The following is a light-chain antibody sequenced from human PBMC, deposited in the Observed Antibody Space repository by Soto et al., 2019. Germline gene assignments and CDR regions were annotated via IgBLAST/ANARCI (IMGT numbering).Light chain of an antibody. CDR1: QSVSSSY. J-gene: IGKJ1*01. V-gene: IGKV3-20*01. CDR3: QQYGSSPWT. Sequence: EIVLTQSPGTLSLSPGERATLSCRASQSVSSSYLAWYQQKPGQAPRLLIYGASSRATGIPDRFSGSGSGTDFTLTISRLEPEDFAVYYRQQYGSSPWTFGQGTKVEI. CDR2: GAS.